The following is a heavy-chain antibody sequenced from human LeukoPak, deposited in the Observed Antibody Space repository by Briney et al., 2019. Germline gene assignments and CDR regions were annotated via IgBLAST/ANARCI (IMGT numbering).Heavy chain of an antibody. J-gene: IGHJ1*01. CDR2: IWHGGSRK. CDR3: ARDEGDSSGYYPGL. V-gene: IGHV3-33*01. D-gene: IGHD3-22*01. CDR1: GFTLSNYG. Sequence: LPGRSLRLSCAASGFTLSNYGMHWVRQAPGKGLEWVAAIWHGGSRKYYAESVKGRFTISRDNARNTVYVQMDSLRAEDTAVYYCARDEGDSSGYYPGLWGQGTLVTVSS.